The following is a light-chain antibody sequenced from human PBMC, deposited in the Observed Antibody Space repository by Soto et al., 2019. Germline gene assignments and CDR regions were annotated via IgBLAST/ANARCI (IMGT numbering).Light chain of an antibody. CDR1: QSVISDY. Sequence: EIVLTQSPGTLSLSPGDRATLSCRASQSVISDYLAWYQQKPGQAPRLLIYGASGRATGIPDRFSGSGSGTDFTLTISSLEPEDFAVYYCQQRSNWPWTFGQGTKVEIK. CDR3: QQRSNWPWT. V-gene: IGKV3D-20*02. CDR2: GAS. J-gene: IGKJ1*01.